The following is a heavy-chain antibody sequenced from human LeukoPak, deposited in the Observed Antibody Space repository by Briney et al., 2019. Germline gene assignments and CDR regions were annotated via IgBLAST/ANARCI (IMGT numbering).Heavy chain of an antibody. CDR1: GGSINGGNYY. D-gene: IGHD3-10*01. CDR3: ARETPYGSGSYPFDY. J-gene: IGHJ4*02. V-gene: IGHV4-61*02. Sequence: PSETLSLTCSVSGGSINGGNYYWTWIRQPAGKGLEWIGRISPSGSTNYNPSLTSRVTISVDTSKNQFSLNLSFLTAADTAVYYCARETPYGSGSYPFDYWGQGILVTVSS. CDR2: ISPSGST.